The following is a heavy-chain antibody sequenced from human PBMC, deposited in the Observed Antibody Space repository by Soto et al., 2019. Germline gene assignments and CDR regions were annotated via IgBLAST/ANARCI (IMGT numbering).Heavy chain of an antibody. CDR1: GYTFISYY. CDR2: INPSGGST. D-gene: IGHD2-15*01. CDR3: ARDGKRGGYCSGGSCYSPAYYYYYGMDV. Sequence: PSVKVSCKASGYTFISYYMHWVRQAPGQGLEWMGIINPSGGSTSYAQKFQGRVTMTRDTSTSTVYMELSSLRPEDTAVYYCARDGKRGGYCSGGSCYSPAYYYYYGMDVWGQGTTVTVSS. J-gene: IGHJ6*02. V-gene: IGHV1-46*01.